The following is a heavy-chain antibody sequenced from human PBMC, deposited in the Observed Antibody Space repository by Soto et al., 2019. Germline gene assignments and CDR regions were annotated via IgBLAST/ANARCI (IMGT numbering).Heavy chain of an antibody. CDR3: AKVADGIWAPGRAVVVAAFDY. Sequence: VGSLRLSCAASGFTFSSYAMSWVRQAPGKGLEWVSAISGSGGSTYYADSVKGRFTISRDNSKNTLYLQMNSLRAEDTAVYYCAKVADGIWAPGRAVVVAAFDYWGQGTLVTVSS. V-gene: IGHV3-23*01. J-gene: IGHJ4*02. CDR2: ISGSGGST. D-gene: IGHD2-15*01. CDR1: GFTFSSYA.